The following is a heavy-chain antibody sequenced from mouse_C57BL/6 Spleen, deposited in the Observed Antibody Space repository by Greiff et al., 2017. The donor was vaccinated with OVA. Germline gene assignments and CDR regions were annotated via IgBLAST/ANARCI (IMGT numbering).Heavy chain of an antibody. J-gene: IGHJ3*01. D-gene: IGHD2-3*01. Sequence: EVQLQESGPGLVKPSPSLSLTCSVTGYSLTSGYYWHSIRQFPGNQLEWMGYLSYDGNNNYNPSLKNRITITRDTSKNQFFLKLNSVTTEDTATYYCARGGYDGYYAYWGQGTLVTVSA. CDR3: ARGGYDGYYAY. CDR2: LSYDGNN. V-gene: IGHV3-6*01. CDR1: GYSLTSGYY.